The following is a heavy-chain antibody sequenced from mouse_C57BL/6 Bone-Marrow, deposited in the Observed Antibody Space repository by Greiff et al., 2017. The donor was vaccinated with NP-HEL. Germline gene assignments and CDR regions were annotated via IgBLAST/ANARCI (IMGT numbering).Heavy chain of an antibody. CDR2: IYPGSGNT. CDR3: ARSDYYGSSPHYFDY. CDR1: GYSFTSYY. D-gene: IGHD1-1*01. V-gene: IGHV1-66*01. J-gene: IGHJ2*01. Sequence: VQGVESGPELVKPGASVKISCKASGYSFTSYYIHWVKQRPGQGLEWIGWIYPGSGNTKYNEKFKGKATLTADTSSSTAYMQLSSLTSEDAAVYYCARSDYYGSSPHYFDYWGQGTTLTVSS.